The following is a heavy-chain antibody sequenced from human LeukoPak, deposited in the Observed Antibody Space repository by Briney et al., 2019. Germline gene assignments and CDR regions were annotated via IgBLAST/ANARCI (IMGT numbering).Heavy chain of an antibody. V-gene: IGHV4-39*01. J-gene: IGHJ5*02. CDR3: ARQYSYYDFWSGYRPNWFDP. CDR1: GGSISSSSYH. Sequence: PSETLSLTCTVSGGSISSSSYHWGWIRQPPGKGLEWIGSIYYSGSTYYNPSLKSRVTISVDTSKNQFSLKLSSVTAADTAVYYCARQYSYYDFWSGYRPNWFDPWGQGTLVTVSS. D-gene: IGHD3-3*01. CDR2: IYYSGST.